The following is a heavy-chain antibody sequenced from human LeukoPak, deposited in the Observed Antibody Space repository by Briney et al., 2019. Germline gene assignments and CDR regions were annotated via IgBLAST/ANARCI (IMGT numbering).Heavy chain of an antibody. CDR2: IFYSGST. Sequence: SETLSLTCTVSGGSISTSNYYWGWIRQPPGKGREWIGNIFYSGSTYYSPSLRSRVTISVDTSKNQFSLKLSSVTAADTAVYYCARGVRRGGWFIDYWGQGTLVTVSS. CDR1: GGSISTSNYY. CDR3: ARGVRRGGWFIDY. D-gene: IGHD2-15*01. V-gene: IGHV4-39*07. J-gene: IGHJ4*02.